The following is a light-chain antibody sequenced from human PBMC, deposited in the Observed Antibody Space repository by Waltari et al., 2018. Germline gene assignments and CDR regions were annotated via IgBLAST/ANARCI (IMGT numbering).Light chain of an antibody. CDR2: RDT. Sequence: SYEVTRPPSVSVSPGQTATIACSGDKLEDKFTAWFQQRPGQSPVLIIYRDTKRPPGIPERFRGSNSGNTATLTISGTQAMDEGDYYCQAWDSSSVVFGGGTKLTVL. V-gene: IGLV3-1*01. J-gene: IGLJ3*02. CDR3: QAWDSSSVV. CDR1: KLEDKF.